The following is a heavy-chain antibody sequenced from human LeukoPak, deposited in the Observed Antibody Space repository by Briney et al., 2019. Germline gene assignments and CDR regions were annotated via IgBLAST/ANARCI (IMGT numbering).Heavy chain of an antibody. CDR2: IIPIFGTA. D-gene: IGHD4-17*01. CDR3: ARDLDYGDPS. Sequence: ASVKVSCKASGGTFSSYATSWVRQAPGQGLEWMGGIIPIFGTANYAQKFQGRVTITADKSTSTAYMELSSLRPEDTAVYYCARDLDYGDPSWGQGTLVTVSS. V-gene: IGHV1-69*06. J-gene: IGHJ5*02. CDR1: GGTFSSYA.